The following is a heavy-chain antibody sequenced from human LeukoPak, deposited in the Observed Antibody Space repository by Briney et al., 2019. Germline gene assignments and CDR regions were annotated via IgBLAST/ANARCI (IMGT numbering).Heavy chain of an antibody. J-gene: IGHJ5*02. CDR3: AREYSGSHNWFDP. V-gene: IGHV1-69*13. D-gene: IGHD1-26*01. CDR2: IIPIFGTA. CDR1: GGTFSSYA. Sequence: ASVKVSCKASGGTFSSYAISWVRQAPGRGLEWMGGIIPIFGTANYAQKFQGRVTITADESTSTAYMELSSLRSEDTAVYYCAREYSGSHNWFDPWGQGTLVTVSS.